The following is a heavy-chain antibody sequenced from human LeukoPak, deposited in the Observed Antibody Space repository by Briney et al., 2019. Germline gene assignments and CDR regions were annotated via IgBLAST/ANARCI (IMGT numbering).Heavy chain of an antibody. V-gene: IGHV4-59*01. CDR3: ARGGGYYYGLDY. CDR1: GGSISSYY. D-gene: IGHD3-22*01. J-gene: IGHJ4*02. CDR2: IYYSGST. Sequence: SETLSLTCTVSGGSISSYYWSWIRQPPGKGLEWIGYIYYSGSTNYNPSLKSRVTISVDTSKNQFSLKLSSGTAADTAVYYCARGGGYYYGLDYWGQGTLVTVSS.